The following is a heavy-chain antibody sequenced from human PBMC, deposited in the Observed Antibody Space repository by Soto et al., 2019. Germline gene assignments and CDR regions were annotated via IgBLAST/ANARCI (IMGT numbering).Heavy chain of an antibody. CDR2: IYYSGNT. CDR1: GGSISSSSYF. D-gene: IGHD3-10*01. J-gene: IGHJ5*02. V-gene: IGHV4-61*05. Sequence: SETLSLTCAVSGGSISSSSYFWGWIRQPPGKGLEWIGYIYYSGNTNYNPSLKSRVTTSVDTSKNQFSLKLNSVTAADTAVYYCARIRDYYGSPITIRPWFDPWGQGTLVT. CDR3: ARIRDYYGSPITIRPWFDP.